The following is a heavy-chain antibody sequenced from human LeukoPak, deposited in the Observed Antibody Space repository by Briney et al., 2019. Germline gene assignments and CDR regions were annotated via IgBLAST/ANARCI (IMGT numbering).Heavy chain of an antibody. D-gene: IGHD6-6*01. CDR3: ARELVTEYSSSGWFDP. CDR2: INPNSGGT. J-gene: IGHJ5*02. Sequence: ASVKVSCKASGYTFTGYYMHWVRQAPGQGLEWMGWINPNSGGTNYAQKFQGRVTMTRDTSISTAYMELSRLRSDDTAVYYCARELVTEYSSSGWFDPWGQGTLVTVSS. V-gene: IGHV1-2*02. CDR1: GYTFTGYY.